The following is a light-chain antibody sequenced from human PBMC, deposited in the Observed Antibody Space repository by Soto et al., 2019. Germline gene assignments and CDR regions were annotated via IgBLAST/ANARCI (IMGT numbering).Light chain of an antibody. CDR3: QSYDSSLSGFYV. Sequence: QSVLTQPPSVSGAPGQRVTISCTGSSSNIGAGYDVHWYQQLPGTAPKLLIYGNNNRPSGVPDRFSGSKSDTSASLAITGLQAEDEADYYCQSYDSSLSGFYVFGNGTKVTVL. CDR1: SSNIGAGYD. J-gene: IGLJ1*01. V-gene: IGLV1-40*01. CDR2: GNN.